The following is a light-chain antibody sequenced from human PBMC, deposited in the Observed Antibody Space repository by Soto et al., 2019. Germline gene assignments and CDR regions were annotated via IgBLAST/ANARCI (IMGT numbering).Light chain of an antibody. CDR3: KHRRTWPLT. V-gene: IGKV3-11*01. CDR1: QSVNNQ. J-gene: IGKJ4*01. Sequence: EIVLTQSPGTLSLSPGETATLSCRASQSVNNQLAWYQQKPGQAPRLLIYDASTRQHGIQARISGSGSGADFTLTISSLEPEDFAVYYCKHRRTWPLTFGGGTKVEIK. CDR2: DAS.